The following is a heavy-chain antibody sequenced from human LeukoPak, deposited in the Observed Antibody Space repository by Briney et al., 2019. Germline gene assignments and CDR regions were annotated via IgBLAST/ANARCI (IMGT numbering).Heavy chain of an antibody. CDR2: IKQDGSEK. CDR1: GFSFSFFW. D-gene: IGHD3-10*01. Sequence: GGSLRLSCAASGFSFSFFWMSWVRQAPGKGLEWVANIKQDGSEKYYVDSVKGRFTISRDNSKNTLYLQMNRLRPEDTAVYYCAKAYLTSGPNWFDPWGQGTLVTVSS. V-gene: IGHV3-7*01. CDR3: AKAYLTSGPNWFDP. J-gene: IGHJ5*02.